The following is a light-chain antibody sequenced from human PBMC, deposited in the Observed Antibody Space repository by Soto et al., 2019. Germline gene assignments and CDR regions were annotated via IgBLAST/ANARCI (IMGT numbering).Light chain of an antibody. CDR3: SSYAGSNNFEV. J-gene: IGLJ1*01. Sequence: QSALTQPPSASGSLGQSVTISCTGTSSDVGGYNYVSWYQQHPGKAPKLMIYEVSKRPSGVPDRFSGSKSGNTASLTVSGLQPEDEADYYCSSYAGSNNFEVFGTGTKLTVL. CDR1: SSDVGGYNY. V-gene: IGLV2-8*01. CDR2: EVS.